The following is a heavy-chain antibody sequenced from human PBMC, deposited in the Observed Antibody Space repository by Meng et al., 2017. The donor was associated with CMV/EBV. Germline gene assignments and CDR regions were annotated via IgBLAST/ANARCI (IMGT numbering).Heavy chain of an antibody. CDR2: IYHSGRT. D-gene: IGHD2-2*01. V-gene: IGHV4-4*02. CDR1: GGSISSSNW. J-gene: IGHJ5*02. Sequence: SETLSLTCAVSGGSISSSNWWRWVRQPPGKGLEWIGEIYHSGRTNYNPSLKSRVTISVDKSKNQFSLKLSSVTAADTAVYYCARPPSGYCSSTSCPSAWGQETLVTVSS. CDR3: ARPPSGYCSSTSCPSA.